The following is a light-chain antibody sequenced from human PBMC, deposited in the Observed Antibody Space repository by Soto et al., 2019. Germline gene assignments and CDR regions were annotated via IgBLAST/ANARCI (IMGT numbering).Light chain of an antibody. V-gene: IGLV2-14*01. J-gene: IGLJ3*02. CDR2: EVS. CDR3: SSYTTTNTLWV. CDR1: SSDVGAYNY. Sequence: QSALTQPASGSGSPGQSITISCTGTSSDVGAYNYVSWYQQHPGKAPKLIISEVSNRPSGVSNRFSGSKSDNTASLTISGLQAEDEADYFCSSYTTTNTLWVFGGGTKLTVL.